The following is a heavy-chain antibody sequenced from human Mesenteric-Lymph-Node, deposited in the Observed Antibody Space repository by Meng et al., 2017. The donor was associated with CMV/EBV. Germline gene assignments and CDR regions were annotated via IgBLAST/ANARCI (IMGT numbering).Heavy chain of an antibody. CDR2: ITASGGST. V-gene: IGHV3-23*01. Sequence: GESLKISCAASGFTFSTYAMNWVRQAPGKGLEWVSVITASGGSTNYADSVKGRFTISKDNSKNTLYLQMNSLRVEDTAIYYCARETTGVVDYWGQGTLVTVS. D-gene: IGHD7-27*01. J-gene: IGHJ4*02. CDR1: GFTFSTYA. CDR3: ARETTGVVDY.